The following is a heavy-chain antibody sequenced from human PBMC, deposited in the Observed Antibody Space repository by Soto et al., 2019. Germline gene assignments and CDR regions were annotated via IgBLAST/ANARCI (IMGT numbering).Heavy chain of an antibody. CDR3: AEQTDYYYGSGSYYFDY. J-gene: IGHJ4*02. D-gene: IGHD3-10*01. CDR2: IYYSGST. CDR1: GGSISSSSYY. Sequence: QLQLQESGPGLVKPSETLSLTCTVSGGSISSSSYYWGWIRQPPGKGLEWIGSIYYSGSTYYNPSLKSRVTISVDTSKNQSSLKLSSVTAADTAVYYCAEQTDYYYGSGSYYFDYWGQGTLVTVSS. V-gene: IGHV4-39*01.